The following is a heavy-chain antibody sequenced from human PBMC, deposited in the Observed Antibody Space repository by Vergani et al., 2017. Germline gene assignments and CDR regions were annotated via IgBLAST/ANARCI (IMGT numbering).Heavy chain of an antibody. Sequence: QVRLQESGPGLVKPSETLSLTCSVSGGSMSGYYWSWIRQPPAKELEWIGYMYHSGSTNYNHSLETQVTISGDTYKNQFSLKLNSVTAADTAVYYCWRVADFYGLGSRLLDLWGQGILVTVSS. V-gene: IGHV4-59*01. CDR3: WRVADFYGLGSRLLDL. J-gene: IGHJ5*02. CDR2: MYHSGST. CDR1: GGSMSGYY. D-gene: IGHD3-10*01.